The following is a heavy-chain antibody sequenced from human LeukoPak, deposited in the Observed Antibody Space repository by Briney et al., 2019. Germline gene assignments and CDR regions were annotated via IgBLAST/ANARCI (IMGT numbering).Heavy chain of an antibody. CDR1: GGFISSNNW. CDR2: IYHSEST. Sequence: SGTLSLTCAVSGGFISSNNWWTWVRPPPGKGLEWIGEIYHSESTNYNPSLKSRVTISVDTSKNQFSLKLNSVTAADTAVYYWARGKEVITMLRGLKPGYYFDYWGQGTLVTVSS. D-gene: IGHD3-10*01. J-gene: IGHJ4*02. V-gene: IGHV4-4*02. CDR3: ARGKEVITMLRGLKPGYYFDY.